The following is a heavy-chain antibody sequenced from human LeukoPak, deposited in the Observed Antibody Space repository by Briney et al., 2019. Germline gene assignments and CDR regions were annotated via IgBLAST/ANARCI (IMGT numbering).Heavy chain of an antibody. J-gene: IGHJ4*02. CDR3: AKDYYGSGSPYYFDY. D-gene: IGHD3-10*01. Sequence: GGSLRLSCAASGFTFSSYAMSWVRQAPGKGLEWVSAISGSGGSTYYADSVKGRFTISRDNSKNTLYLQMNSLRAEDTAVYYCAKDYYGSGSPYYFDYWGQGTLVTVSS. V-gene: IGHV3-23*01. CDR2: ISGSGGST. CDR1: GFTFSSYA.